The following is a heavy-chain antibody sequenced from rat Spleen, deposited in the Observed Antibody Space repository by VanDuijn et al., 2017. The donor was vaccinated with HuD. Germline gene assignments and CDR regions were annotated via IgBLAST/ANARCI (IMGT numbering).Heavy chain of an antibody. J-gene: IGHJ2*01. CDR3: TRRTYYGYSFDY. V-gene: IGHV5S23*01. CDR1: GFTFSDYA. Sequence: EVQLVESGGGLVQPGNSLKLSCAASGFTFSDYAMAWVRQAPTKGLEWVATISTSGGSTYYRDSVKGRFAISRDSAKSTLYLQMNSLRSEDTATYYCTRRTYYGYSFDYWGQGVMVTVSS. CDR2: ISTSGGST. D-gene: IGHD1-9*01.